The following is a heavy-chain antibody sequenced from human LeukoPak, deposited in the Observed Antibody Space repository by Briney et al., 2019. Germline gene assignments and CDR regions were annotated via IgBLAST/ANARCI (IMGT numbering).Heavy chain of an antibody. D-gene: IGHD3-9*01. CDR1: GFTVSSNY. CDR3: ARGAPDPQYYDILTGYYSNFDY. J-gene: IGHJ4*02. CDR2: IYSGGST. V-gene: IGHV3-53*04. Sequence: GGSLRLSCAASGFTVSSNYMSWVRQAPGKGLEWVSVIYSGGSTYYADSVKGRFTISRHNSKNTLYLQMNSLRAEDTAVYYCARGAPDPQYYDILTGYYSNFDYWGQGTLVTVSS.